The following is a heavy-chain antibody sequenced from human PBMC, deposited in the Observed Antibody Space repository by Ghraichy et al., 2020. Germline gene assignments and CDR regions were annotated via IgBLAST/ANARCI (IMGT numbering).Heavy chain of an antibody. V-gene: IGHV4-39*01. J-gene: IGHJ4*02. CDR3: ARHGGVSLSTGWGRPVDY. Sequence: SQTLSLTCTVSGGSMSRSNDYWGWIRQSPGKGQEWIAIIYNGGTTYYNPSLQSRVTISVDTSNNQFSLKLSSVTAADTAVYYCARHGGVSLSTGWGRPVDYWGQGTLVTVSS. D-gene: IGHD6-19*01. CDR2: IYNGGTT. CDR1: GGSMSRSNDY.